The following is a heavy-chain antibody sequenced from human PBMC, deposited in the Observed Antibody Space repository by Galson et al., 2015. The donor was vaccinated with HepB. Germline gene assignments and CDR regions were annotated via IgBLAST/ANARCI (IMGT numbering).Heavy chain of an antibody. CDR3: ARVGFRGWYTLPYFDY. D-gene: IGHD6-19*01. CDR1: GFTFSSYG. V-gene: IGHV3-48*02. Sequence: SLRLSCAASGFTFSSYGMNWVRQAPGKGLEWVSYISSSSSTIYYADSVKGRFTISRDNAKNSLYLQMNSLRDEDTAVYYCARVGFRGWYTLPYFDYWGQGTLVTVSS. J-gene: IGHJ4*02. CDR2: ISSSSSTI.